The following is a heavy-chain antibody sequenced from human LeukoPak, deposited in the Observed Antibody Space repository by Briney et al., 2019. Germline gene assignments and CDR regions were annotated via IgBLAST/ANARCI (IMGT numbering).Heavy chain of an antibody. CDR3: ARDRGYFDN. Sequence: GGSLRPSCAASGFTFSIYSMNWVRQAPGKGLEWLSSITSSSNYIYYADSVKGRFTISRDNVQNSLYLQMNSLRAEDTAMYYCARDRGYFDNWGQGTLVTVSS. CDR2: ITSSSNYI. J-gene: IGHJ4*02. CDR1: GFTFSIYS. V-gene: IGHV3-21*01.